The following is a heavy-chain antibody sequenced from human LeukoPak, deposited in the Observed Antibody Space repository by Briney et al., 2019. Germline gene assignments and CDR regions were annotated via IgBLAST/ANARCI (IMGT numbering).Heavy chain of an antibody. CDR1: GGTFSSYA. J-gene: IGHJ5*02. CDR3: ARYLVPYCSSTSCYPHNWFDP. V-gene: IGHV1-69*04. CDR2: IIPILGIA. D-gene: IGHD2-2*01. Sequence: GASVKVSCKASGGTFSSYAISWVRQAPGQGLEWMGRIIPILGIANYAQEFQGRVTITADKSTSTAYMELSRLRSDDTAVYYCARYLVPYCSSTSCYPHNWFDPWGQGTLVTVSS.